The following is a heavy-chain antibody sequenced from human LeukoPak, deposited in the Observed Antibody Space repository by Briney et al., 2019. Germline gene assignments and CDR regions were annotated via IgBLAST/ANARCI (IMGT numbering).Heavy chain of an antibody. D-gene: IGHD3-3*01. V-gene: IGHV4-30-2*01. CDR2: IYHSGST. CDR1: GGSISSGGYY. Sequence: SETLSLTCTVSGGSISSGGYYWSWIRQPPGKGLEWIGYIYHSGSTYYNPSLKSRVTISVDRSKNQFSLKLSSVTAADTAVYYCAGLQRRGVRWFDPWGQGTLVTVSS. CDR3: AGLQRRGVRWFDP. J-gene: IGHJ5*02.